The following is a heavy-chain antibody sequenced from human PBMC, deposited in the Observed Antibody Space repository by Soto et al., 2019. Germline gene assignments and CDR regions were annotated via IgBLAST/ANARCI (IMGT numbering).Heavy chain of an antibody. J-gene: IGHJ5*02. D-gene: IGHD2-15*01. CDR3: ARERLIVVGRWFDP. Sequence: EVQLVESGGGLVKPGGSLRLSCAASGFTFSSYSMNWVRQAPGKGLEWVSSISSSSSYIYYADSVKGRFTISRDNAKNSLYLQMNSLRAEDTAVYYCARERLIVVGRWFDPWGQGTLVTVSS. V-gene: IGHV3-21*01. CDR1: GFTFSSYS. CDR2: ISSSSSYI.